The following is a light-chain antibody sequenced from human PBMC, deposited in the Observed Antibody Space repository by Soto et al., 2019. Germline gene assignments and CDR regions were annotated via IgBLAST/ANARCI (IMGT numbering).Light chain of an antibody. V-gene: IGKV3-15*01. CDR3: QQYNNWPFS. J-gene: IGKJ5*01. Sequence: EIVLTQSPGTLALSPWERATLSFRASQSIRNFLAWYQQKPGQAPRLLIYDVSTRATGVPARFSGTGSETDFTLTISGLQSEDSAVYFCQQYNNWPFSFGQGTRLEIK. CDR2: DVS. CDR1: QSIRNF.